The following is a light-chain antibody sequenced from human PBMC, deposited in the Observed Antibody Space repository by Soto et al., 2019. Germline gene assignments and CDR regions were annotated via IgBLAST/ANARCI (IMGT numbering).Light chain of an antibody. V-gene: IGKV3-11*01. Sequence: EIVLPQTPATLSLSPGERATLSCMASQSISSFLAWYQQKPGQAPRLLIYGASNRATGIPARFSGSGSGTDFTLTISSLEPEDFAVYYCQQHFNGPITFGQGTRLEIK. J-gene: IGKJ5*01. CDR3: QQHFNGPIT. CDR2: GAS. CDR1: QSISSF.